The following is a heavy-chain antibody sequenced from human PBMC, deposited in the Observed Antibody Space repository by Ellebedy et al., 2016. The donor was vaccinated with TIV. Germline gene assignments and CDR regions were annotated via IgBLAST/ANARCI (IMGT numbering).Heavy chain of an antibody. CDR2: ISYSWGT. J-gene: IGHJ4*02. V-gene: IGHV4-39*02. CDR3: GWDCSSTICRGGY. Sequence: MPSETLSLTCTVSGGSISSRPYHWGWIRQPQGKGLEWLGSISYSWGTYYSPSLQRRVTISVDTSKNHFSLKLSSVTAADTAVYYCGWDCSSTICRGGYWGRGTLVTVSS. D-gene: IGHD2-2*01. CDR1: GGSISSRPYH.